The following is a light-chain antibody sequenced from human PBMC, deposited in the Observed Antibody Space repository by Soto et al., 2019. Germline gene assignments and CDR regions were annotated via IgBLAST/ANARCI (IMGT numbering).Light chain of an antibody. CDR3: QSYDGSLSGVV. Sequence: QSVLTQPPSVSGAPGQRVTISCTGSSSNIGAGYDVHWYQQLPGTAPKLLIYGNSNRPSGVPDRFSGSKSGTSASLAITGLQPEDEADYYCQSYDGSLSGVVFGGGTKLTVL. CDR2: GNS. CDR1: SSNIGAGYD. J-gene: IGLJ2*01. V-gene: IGLV1-40*01.